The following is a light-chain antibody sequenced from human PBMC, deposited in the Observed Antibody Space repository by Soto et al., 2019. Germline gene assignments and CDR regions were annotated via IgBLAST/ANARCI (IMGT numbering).Light chain of an antibody. CDR3: QQYNNWLST. Sequence: EIVMTQSPATLSVSPGERATLSCRASQSVSSNLAWYQQKPGQAPRLLIYGASTRATGIPARFSGSGSGTEFPLTISSLQSEDFAVYYCQQYNNWLSTFGGGTKVEIK. J-gene: IGKJ4*01. V-gene: IGKV3-15*01. CDR2: GAS. CDR1: QSVSSN.